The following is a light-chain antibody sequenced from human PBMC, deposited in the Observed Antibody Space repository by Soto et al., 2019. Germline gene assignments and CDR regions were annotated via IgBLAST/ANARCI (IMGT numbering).Light chain of an antibody. Sequence: QAVVTQSPSASGTPGQRITISCSGSSTNIGSNFVYWYQQLPGTAPKLLIYSSDQRPSGVPDRFSGSKSGTSASLAISGLRPEDEADYYCAAWDDSPSGPVFGGGTKLTVL. CDR3: AAWDDSPSGPV. CDR1: STNIGSNF. CDR2: SSD. J-gene: IGLJ3*02. V-gene: IGLV1-47*02.